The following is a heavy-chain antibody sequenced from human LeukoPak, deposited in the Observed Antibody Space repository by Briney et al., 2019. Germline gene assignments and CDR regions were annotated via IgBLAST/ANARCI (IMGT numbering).Heavy chain of an antibody. CDR2: IYYSGST. Sequence: SETLSLTCTVSGGSISSSSYYWGWIRQPPGKGLEWIGSIYYSGSTYYNPSLKSRVTISVDTSKNQCSLKLSSVTAADTAVYYCASVFPGDGGNPNFDYWGQGTLVTVSS. CDR3: ASVFPGDGGNPNFDY. V-gene: IGHV4-39*01. J-gene: IGHJ4*02. D-gene: IGHD4-23*01. CDR1: GGSISSSSYY.